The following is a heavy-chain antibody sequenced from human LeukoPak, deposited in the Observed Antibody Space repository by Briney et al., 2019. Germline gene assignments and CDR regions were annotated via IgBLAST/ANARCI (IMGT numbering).Heavy chain of an antibody. J-gene: IGHJ4*02. CDR2: IDPEDGET. Sequence: GASVKVSCKVSGYTLTELSMHWVRRAPGKGLEWMGGIDPEDGETIYAQKFQGRVTITEDTSTDTAYMELSSLRSEDTAVYYCATTRSGWYPRFDYWGQGTLVTVSS. CDR1: GYTLTELS. CDR3: ATTRSGWYPRFDY. D-gene: IGHD6-19*01. V-gene: IGHV1-24*01.